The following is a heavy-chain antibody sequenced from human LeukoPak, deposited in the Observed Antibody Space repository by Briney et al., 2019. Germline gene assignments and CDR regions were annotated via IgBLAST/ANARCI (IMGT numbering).Heavy chain of an antibody. CDR3: ARDSFPLDY. CDR2: ISSSSSYI. J-gene: IGHJ4*02. Sequence: GGSLRLSCSASGFTFSSYSMNWVREAPGRGLEWVSSISSSSSYIYYADSVRGRFTISRDNAKNSLYLQMNSLRAEDTAVYYCARDSFPLDYWGQGTLVTVSS. V-gene: IGHV3-21*01. D-gene: IGHD2/OR15-2a*01. CDR1: GFTFSSYS.